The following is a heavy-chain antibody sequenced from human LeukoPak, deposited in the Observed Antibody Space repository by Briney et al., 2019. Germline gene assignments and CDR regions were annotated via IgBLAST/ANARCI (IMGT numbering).Heavy chain of an antibody. Sequence: PSETLSLTCAVYGGSFSGYYWSWIRQPPGKGLEWIGEINHSGSTNYNPSLKSRVTTSVDTSKNQFSLKLSSVTAADTAVYYCARGLGVVVARRDYYYYGMDVWGKGTTVTVSS. V-gene: IGHV4-34*01. CDR3: ARGLGVVVARRDYYYYGMDV. CDR2: INHSGST. D-gene: IGHD3-22*01. J-gene: IGHJ6*04. CDR1: GGSFSGYY.